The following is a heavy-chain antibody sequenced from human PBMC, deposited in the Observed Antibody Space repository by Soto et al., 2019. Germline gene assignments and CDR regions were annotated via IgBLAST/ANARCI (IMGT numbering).Heavy chain of an antibody. CDR2: ISNDGNDE. Sequence: QVQVVESGGGVVQPGRSLRLSCAASGFVFSNYGMHWVRQAPGKGLEWVAVISNDGNDEYYIDTVEARFTGSRDKSQNTFYLQMNTLNTEDTALYYCAKDILSGSNHLGADYWGQGTLVTVSS. D-gene: IGHD1-26*01. CDR1: GFVFSNYG. J-gene: IGHJ4*02. V-gene: IGHV3-30*18. CDR3: AKDILSGSNHLGADY.